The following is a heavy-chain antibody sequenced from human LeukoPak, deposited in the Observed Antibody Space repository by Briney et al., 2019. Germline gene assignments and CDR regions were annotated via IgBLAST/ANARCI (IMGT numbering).Heavy chain of an antibody. CDR1: GFTFTNYW. CDR2: INKDGSEK. Sequence: GGSLRLSCAASGFTFTNYWMTWVRQAPGKGLEWVANINKDGSEKQYVDSVKGRFTISRDNPKNSVYLQMSSLRVEDSAVYYCAREGVRDFDFWGQGIMVTVSS. J-gene: IGHJ4*02. D-gene: IGHD3-10*01. V-gene: IGHV3-7*01. CDR3: AREGVRDFDF.